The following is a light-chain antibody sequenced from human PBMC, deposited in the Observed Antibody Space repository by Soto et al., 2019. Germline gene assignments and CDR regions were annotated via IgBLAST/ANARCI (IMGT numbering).Light chain of an antibody. CDR1: SSDVGGYNY. Sequence: QSVLTQPASVSGSPGQSITISCTGTSSDVGGYNYVSWYQQHPGKVPQLMIYDVSNRPSGVSNRFSGSKSGNTASLTISGLQAEDEADYYCTSYSSSSTVLFGGGTKLTVL. J-gene: IGLJ2*01. CDR2: DVS. CDR3: TSYSSSSTVL. V-gene: IGLV2-14*03.